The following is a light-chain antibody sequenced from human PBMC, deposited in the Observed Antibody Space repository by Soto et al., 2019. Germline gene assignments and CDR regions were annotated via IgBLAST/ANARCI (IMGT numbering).Light chain of an antibody. Sequence: AIQMTQSPSSLSASVGDRVTITCRASQGIRNDLGWYQQKPGKAPKLLIYAASSLQSGVPSRFSGSGSGTDFTHNISSLQPEDFATYYCLQDYNYPLTFGQGTKVEIK. CDR2: AAS. CDR3: LQDYNYPLT. J-gene: IGKJ1*01. V-gene: IGKV1-6*01. CDR1: QGIRND.